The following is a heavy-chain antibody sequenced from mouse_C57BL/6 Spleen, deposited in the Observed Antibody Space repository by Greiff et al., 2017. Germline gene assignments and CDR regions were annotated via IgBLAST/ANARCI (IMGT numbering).Heavy chain of an antibody. Sequence: VQLQQSGPGLVQPSQSLSITCTVSGFSLTSSGVHWVRQSPGKGLEWLGVIWSGGSTDYNAAFISRLSISKDNSTGQVFFKMNSLQADDTSIYYCARNDYYGYDNGFDYWGQGTTLTVSS. V-gene: IGHV2-2*01. CDR3: ARNDYYGYDNGFDY. J-gene: IGHJ2*01. D-gene: IGHD2-2*01. CDR2: IWSGGST. CDR1: GFSLTSSG.